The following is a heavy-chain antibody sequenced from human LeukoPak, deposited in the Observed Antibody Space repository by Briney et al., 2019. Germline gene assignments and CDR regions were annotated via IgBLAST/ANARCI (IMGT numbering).Heavy chain of an antibody. CDR3: AREPNEEMATILDY. CDR1: GYTFTSYA. D-gene: IGHD5-24*01. Sequence: ASVKVSCKASGYTFTSYAMNWVRQAPGQGLEWMGWINTNTGNPTYAQGFTGRFVFSLDTSVSTAYLQISSLKAEDTAVYYCAREPNEEMATILDYWGQGTLVTVSS. J-gene: IGHJ4*02. CDR2: INTNTGNP. V-gene: IGHV7-4-1*02.